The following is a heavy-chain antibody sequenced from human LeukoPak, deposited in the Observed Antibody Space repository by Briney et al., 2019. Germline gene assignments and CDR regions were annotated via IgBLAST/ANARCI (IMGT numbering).Heavy chain of an antibody. V-gene: IGHV3-30*04. J-gene: IGHJ6*03. CDR1: GFTFSSYV. D-gene: IGHD3-3*01. Sequence: GGSLRLSCAASGFTFSSYVMHWVRQAPGKGLEWVAIISYDGSNEYYADSVKGRFTISRDNSKNTLYLQMNSLRVEDTAVYYCAKAYTIFGEVIFQYHYMDVWGKGTTVTVSS. CDR3: AKAYTIFGEVIFQYHYMDV. CDR2: ISYDGSNE.